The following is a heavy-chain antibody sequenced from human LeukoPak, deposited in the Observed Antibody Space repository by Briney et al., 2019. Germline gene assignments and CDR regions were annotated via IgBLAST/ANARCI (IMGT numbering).Heavy chain of an antibody. CDR2: ISGSGGRT. V-gene: IGHV3-23*01. D-gene: IGHD3-3*01. J-gene: IGHJ6*03. Sequence: GGSLRLSCAASGFTFSSYAMSWVRQAPGKGLEWVSAISGSGGRTDYADSVKGRFTISRDNSKNTLFLQMNSLRAEDTAVYYCAKLSPLVVVIIRGSHYYMDVWGKGTTVTVSS. CDR3: AKLSPLVVVIIRGSHYYMDV. CDR1: GFTFSSYA.